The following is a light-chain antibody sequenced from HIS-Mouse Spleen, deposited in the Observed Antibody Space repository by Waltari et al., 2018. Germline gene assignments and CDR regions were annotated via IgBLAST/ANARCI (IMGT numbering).Light chain of an antibody. CDR3: NSRDSSGNHLV. J-gene: IGLJ2*01. V-gene: IGLV3-19*01. Sequence: SSELTQDPAVSVALGQTVRITCQGDSLRSYYASCYQQKPGQAPVLVIYGKNNRPPGIPDRFSGSSSGSTASLTITGAQAEDEADYYCNSRDSSGNHLVFGGGTKLTVL. CDR2: GKN. CDR1: SLRSYY.